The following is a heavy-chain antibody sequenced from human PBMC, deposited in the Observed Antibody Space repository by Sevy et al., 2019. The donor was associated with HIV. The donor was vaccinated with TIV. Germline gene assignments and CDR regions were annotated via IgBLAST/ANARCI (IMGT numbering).Heavy chain of an antibody. V-gene: IGHV3-53*01. D-gene: IGHD3-3*01. CDR1: GLSVSDNF. CDR2: IYIGHDT. J-gene: IGHJ4*02. CDR3: ARGKHVSDYYGSFDY. Sequence: GGSLRLSCAASGLSVSDNFMSWVRQAPGKGLEWVSVIYIGHDTYYANPVKGRFTISRDNADNTLYLQMNSLRVEDTAVYYCARGKHVSDYYGSFDYWGQGTLVTVSS.